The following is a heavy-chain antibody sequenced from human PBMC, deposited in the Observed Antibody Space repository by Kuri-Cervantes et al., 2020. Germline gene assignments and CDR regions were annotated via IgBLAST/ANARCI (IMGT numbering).Heavy chain of an antibody. Sequence: SETLSLTCTVPGDSTISYYWSWIRQPAGKGLEWIGHIYTSGSTDYNPSLKSRVIISVDKSKNQFSLKLSSVTAADTAVYYCARLDDSSGYYSFDYWGQGTLVTVSS. J-gene: IGHJ4*02. D-gene: IGHD3-22*01. CDR2: IYTSGST. CDR1: GDSTISYY. CDR3: ARLDDSSGYYSFDY. V-gene: IGHV4-4*07.